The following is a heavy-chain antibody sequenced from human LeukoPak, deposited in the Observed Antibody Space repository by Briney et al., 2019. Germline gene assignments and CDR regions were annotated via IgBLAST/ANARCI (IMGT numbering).Heavy chain of an antibody. CDR2: ISGSGGST. D-gene: IGHD6-13*01. V-gene: IGHV3-23*01. J-gene: IGHJ4*02. CDR1: GFTFSSYA. Sequence: GGSLRLSCGASGFTFSSYAMSWVRQAPGKGLEWVSAISGSGGSTYYADSVKGRFTISRDNAKNSLYLQMNSLRAEDTAVYYCAKDSGWFRFDYWGQGTLVTVSS. CDR3: AKDSGWFRFDY.